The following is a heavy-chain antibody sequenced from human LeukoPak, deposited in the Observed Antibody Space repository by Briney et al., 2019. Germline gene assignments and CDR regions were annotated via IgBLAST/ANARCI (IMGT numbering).Heavy chain of an antibody. D-gene: IGHD4-17*01. CDR1: GFTFSSYS. J-gene: IGHJ5*02. Sequence: PGGSLRLSCAASGFTFSSYSMNWVRQAPGKGLEWVSSISSTSRHIYYADSVKGRFTISRDNAKNSLYLQMNSLRAEDTAVYFCAMWDYGDYGWFDPWGQGTLVTVSS. CDR2: ISSTSRHI. V-gene: IGHV3-21*01. CDR3: AMWDYGDYGWFDP.